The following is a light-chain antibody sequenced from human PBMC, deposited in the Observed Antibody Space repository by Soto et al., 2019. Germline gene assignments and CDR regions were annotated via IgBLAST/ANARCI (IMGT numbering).Light chain of an antibody. CDR1: QNIDTY. CDR2: DAS. Sequence: EIVLTQSLATLSLSPGERVTLSCRASQNIDTYLAWHQQKPGQAPSLLIYDASSRATGIPARFSGSGSGRDFTLTITSLEPEDSAVYYCQQRSNWPLTFGGGTKVEIK. V-gene: IGKV3-11*02. J-gene: IGKJ4*01. CDR3: QQRSNWPLT.